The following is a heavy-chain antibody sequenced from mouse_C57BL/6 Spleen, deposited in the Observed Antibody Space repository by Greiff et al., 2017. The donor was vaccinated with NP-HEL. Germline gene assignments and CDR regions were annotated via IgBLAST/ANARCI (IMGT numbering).Heavy chain of an antibody. D-gene: IGHD1-1*01. J-gene: IGHJ1*03. CDR1: GFNIKDDY. CDR3: PRYYGSSHWYVDV. CDR2: IDPENGDT. Sequence: EVQLQQSGAELVRPGASVKLSCTASGFNIKDDYMHWVKQRPEQGLEWIGWIDPENGDTEYASKFQGKATITADTSSNTAYLQLSSLTSEDTAVYYGPRYYGSSHWYVDVWGTGTTVTVSS. V-gene: IGHV14-4*01.